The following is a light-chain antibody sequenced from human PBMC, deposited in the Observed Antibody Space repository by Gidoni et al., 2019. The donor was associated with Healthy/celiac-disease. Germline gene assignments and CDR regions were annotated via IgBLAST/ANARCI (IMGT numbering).Light chain of an antibody. Sequence: IQMTQSPSSLSASVGDRVTITCQTSQDISNYLNWYQQKPGKSPKLLIYDSSNLETGVPSRFSGSGSGTFFTFTISRLPPEYIATYYCQQYDNLPLTFGPGTKVDIK. CDR1: QDISNY. J-gene: IGKJ3*01. CDR2: DSS. V-gene: IGKV1-33*01. CDR3: QQYDNLPLT.